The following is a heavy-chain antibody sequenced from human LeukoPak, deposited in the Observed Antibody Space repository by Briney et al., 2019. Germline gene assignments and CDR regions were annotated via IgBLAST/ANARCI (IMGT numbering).Heavy chain of an antibody. CDR2: ISSGSSTI. CDR3: ARARNEDY. J-gene: IGHJ4*02. CDR1: GFTFSSYS. D-gene: IGHD1-1*01. V-gene: IGHV3-48*01. Sequence: GGALRLSCAASGFTFSSYSMNWVRQAPGKGLEWVLYISSGSSTIYYADSVKGRFTISRDNDKNSLYLQMNSLRAEDTAVYYCARARNEDYWGQGTLVTVSS.